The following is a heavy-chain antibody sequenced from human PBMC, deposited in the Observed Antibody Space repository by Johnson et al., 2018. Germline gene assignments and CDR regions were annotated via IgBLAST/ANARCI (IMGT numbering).Heavy chain of an antibody. V-gene: IGHV3-7*01. CDR3: ARGPYSSGWYGGDSYYYYMDV. CDR1: GFTFSSYW. Sequence: VQLVESGGGLVQPGGSLRLSCAASGFTFSSYWMSWVRQAPGKGLEWVANIKQDGSEKYYVDSVKGRFTISIDNAKNSLYLQMNSRRAEDTAVYYCARGPYSSGWYGGDSYYYYMDVWGKGTTVTVSS. CDR2: IKQDGSEK. D-gene: IGHD6-19*01. J-gene: IGHJ6*03.